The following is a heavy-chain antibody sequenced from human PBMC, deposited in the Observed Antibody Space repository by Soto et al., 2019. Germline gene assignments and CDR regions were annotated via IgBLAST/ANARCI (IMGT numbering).Heavy chain of an antibody. Sequence: QVQMVQSGAEVKKPGSSVKVSCKASGDTFSTHAISWVRLAPGQGLTWMGGIIPLYGTTYYAQNFQGRVTITADTSTSTAYMDITSLRSEDTAFYYCARDSYGSGGSCHDGRFDSWGQGTLVTVSS. D-gene: IGHD2-15*01. J-gene: IGHJ5*01. CDR1: GDTFSTHA. CDR3: ARDSYGSGGSCHDGRFDS. V-gene: IGHV1-69*06. CDR2: IIPLYGTT.